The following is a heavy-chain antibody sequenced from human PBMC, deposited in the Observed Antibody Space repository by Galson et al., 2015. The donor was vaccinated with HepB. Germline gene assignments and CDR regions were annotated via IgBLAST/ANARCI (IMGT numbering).Heavy chain of an antibody. Sequence: SLRLSCAASGFTFSNAWMSWVRQAPGKGLEWVGRIKSKTDGGTTDYAAPVKGRFTISRDDSKNTLYLQMNSLKTEDTAVYDCTTDRLYRQGGRLHCSGGSCCSERFDYWGQGTLVTVSS. CDR1: GFTFSNAW. V-gene: IGHV3-15*01. D-gene: IGHD2-15*01. J-gene: IGHJ4*02. CDR2: IKSKTDGGTT. CDR3: TTDRLYRQGGRLHCSGGSCCSERFDY.